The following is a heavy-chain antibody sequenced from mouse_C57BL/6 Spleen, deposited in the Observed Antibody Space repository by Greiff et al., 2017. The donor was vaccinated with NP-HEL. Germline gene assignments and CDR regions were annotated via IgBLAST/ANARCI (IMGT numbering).Heavy chain of an antibody. Sequence: EVKLMESGGGLVKPGGSLKLSCAASGFTFSDYGMHWVRQAPEKGLEWVAYISSGSSTIYYADTVKGRFTISRDNAKNTLFLQMTSLRSEDTAMYYCAITGFDYWGQGTTLTVSS. J-gene: IGHJ2*01. CDR3: AITGFDY. CDR1: GFTFSDYG. V-gene: IGHV5-17*01. D-gene: IGHD4-1*01. CDR2: ISSGSSTI.